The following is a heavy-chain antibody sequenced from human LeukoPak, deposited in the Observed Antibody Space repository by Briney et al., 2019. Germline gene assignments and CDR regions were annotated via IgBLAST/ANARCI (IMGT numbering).Heavy chain of an antibody. CDR2: IIPIFGTA. CDR1: GGTFSSYA. CDR3: ARSQRYYDSSGYYYDGNYFDY. V-gene: IGHV1-69*06. D-gene: IGHD3-22*01. J-gene: IGHJ4*02. Sequence: ASVKVSCKASGGTFSSYAISWVRQAPGQGLEWMGGIIPIFGTANYAQKFQGRVTITADKSTSTAYMELSSLRSEDTAVYYCARSQRYYDSSGYYYDGNYFDYWGQGTLVTVSS.